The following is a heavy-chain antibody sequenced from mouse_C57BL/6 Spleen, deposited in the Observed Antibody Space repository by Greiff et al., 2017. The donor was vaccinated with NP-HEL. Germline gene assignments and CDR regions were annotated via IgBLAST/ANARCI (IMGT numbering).Heavy chain of an antibody. CDR3: ARWREGGFAY. Sequence: QVQLKESGPELVKPGASVKISCKASGYAFSSSWMNWVKQRPGKGLEWIGRIYPGDGDTNYNGKFKGKATLTADKSSSTAYMQLSSLTSEDSAVYFCARWREGGFAYWGQGTLVTVSA. V-gene: IGHV1-82*01. CDR1: GYAFSSSW. CDR2: IYPGDGDT. J-gene: IGHJ3*01.